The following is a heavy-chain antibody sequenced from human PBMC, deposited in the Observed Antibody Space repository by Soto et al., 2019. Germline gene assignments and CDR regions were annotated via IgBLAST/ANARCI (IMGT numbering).Heavy chain of an antibody. V-gene: IGHV1-18*01. CDR1: GYTFTSYG. J-gene: IGHJ6*02. CDR3: ARRQWLVGGYYYGMDV. CDR2: TSAYKGNT. Sequence: QVQLVQSGAEVKKPGASVKVSCKASGYTFTSYGISWVRQAPGQGLEWMGWTSAYKGNTNYAQKLQGRPTMTTDTSTSTAYMALRSLRPDATAVYYCARRQWLVGGYYYGMDVWGQGTTVTVSS. D-gene: IGHD6-19*01.